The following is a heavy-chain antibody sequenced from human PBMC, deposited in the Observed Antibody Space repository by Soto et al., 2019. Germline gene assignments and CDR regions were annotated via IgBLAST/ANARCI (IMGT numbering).Heavy chain of an antibody. Sequence: SETLSLTCTVSGGSISSYYWSWIRQPPGKGLEWIGYIYYSGSTNYNPSLKSRVTISVDTSKNQFSLKLSSVTAADTAVYYCAIQVVLSGYCSGGSCPNWFDPWGQGTLVTVTS. CDR2: IYYSGST. CDR3: AIQVVLSGYCSGGSCPNWFDP. J-gene: IGHJ5*02. CDR1: GGSISSYY. V-gene: IGHV4-59*08. D-gene: IGHD2-15*01.